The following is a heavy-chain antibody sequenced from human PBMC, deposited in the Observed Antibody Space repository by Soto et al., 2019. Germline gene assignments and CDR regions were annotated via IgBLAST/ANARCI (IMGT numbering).Heavy chain of an antibody. CDR2: ISSSSIYT. Sequence: QAQLVESGGGLVKPGGSLRLSCAASGFTFSDYYMSWIRQAPGKGLEWVSYISSSSIYTNYADSVKGRFTISRDNAKNSLDLQMNSLRAEDTAVYYCAREGFYCTNGVCSDFDYWGQGTLVTVSS. D-gene: IGHD2-8*01. J-gene: IGHJ4*02. CDR3: AREGFYCTNGVCSDFDY. V-gene: IGHV3-11*06. CDR1: GFTFSDYY.